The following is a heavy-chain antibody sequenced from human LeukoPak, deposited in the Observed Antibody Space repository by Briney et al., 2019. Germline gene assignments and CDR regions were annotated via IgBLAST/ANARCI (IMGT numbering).Heavy chain of an antibody. CDR1: GGTFSSYA. V-gene: IGHV1-69*05. CDR3: ASWERLRIAAAGFDAFDI. Sequence: ASVKVSCKASGGTFSSYAISWVRQAPGQGLEWMGGIIPIFGTANYAQKFQGRVTITTDESTSTAYMELSSLRSEDTAVYYCASWERLRIAAAGFDAFDIWGQGTMVTVSS. J-gene: IGHJ3*02. CDR2: IIPIFGTA. D-gene: IGHD6-13*01.